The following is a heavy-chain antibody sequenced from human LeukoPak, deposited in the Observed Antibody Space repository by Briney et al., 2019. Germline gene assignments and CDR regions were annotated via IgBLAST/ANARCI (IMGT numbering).Heavy chain of an antibody. CDR2: ICTSGST. J-gene: IGHJ4*02. D-gene: IGHD3-10*01. Sequence: SETLSLTCTVSGGSISSYYWSWIRQPAGKGLEWIGRICTSGSTNYNPSLKSRVTMSVDTSKNQFSLKLSSVTAADTAVYYCARASPFLVRGVIIRNFDYWGQGTLVTVSS. CDR3: ARASPFLVRGVIIRNFDY. V-gene: IGHV4-4*07. CDR1: GGSISSYY.